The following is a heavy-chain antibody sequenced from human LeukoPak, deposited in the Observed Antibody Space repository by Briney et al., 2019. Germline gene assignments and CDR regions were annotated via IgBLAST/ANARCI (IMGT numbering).Heavy chain of an antibody. CDR2: ITSSSNAV. CDR3: ARDRMGGSFHY. Sequence: GGSLRLSCAASGFAFSSYAMNWGRQAPGKGLEWGSFITSSSNAVFYADSMKGRFTVSRDNAENSLYLQMNSLRAEDPAVYYCARDRMGGSFHYWGRGTLVTVSS. J-gene: IGHJ4*02. V-gene: IGHV3-48*01. CDR1: GFAFSSYA. D-gene: IGHD2-15*01.